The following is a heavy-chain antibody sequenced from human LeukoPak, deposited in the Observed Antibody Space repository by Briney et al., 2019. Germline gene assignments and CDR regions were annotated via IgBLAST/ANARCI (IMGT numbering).Heavy chain of an antibody. D-gene: IGHD3-3*01. J-gene: IGHJ6*04. Sequence: GGSLRLSCAASGFTFSSYAMHWVRQAPGKGLEWVAVISYDGSNKYYADSVKGRFTISRDNSKNTLYLQMNSLRAEDTAVYYCARDRSAHWYYCYGMDVWGKGTTVTVSS. CDR2: ISYDGSNK. V-gene: IGHV3-30*04. CDR1: GFTFSSYA. CDR3: ARDRSAHWYYCYGMDV.